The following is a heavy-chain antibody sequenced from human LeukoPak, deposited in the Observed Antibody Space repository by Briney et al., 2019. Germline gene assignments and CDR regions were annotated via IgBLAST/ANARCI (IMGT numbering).Heavy chain of an antibody. V-gene: IGHV1-69*04. Sequence: GASVKVSCKASGGTFSSYAISWVRQAPGQGLEWMGRIIPILGIANYAQKFQGRVTITADKSTSTAYMELSSLRSEDTAVYYCAREQQLASFRYYYYGMDVWGQGTTVTVSS. J-gene: IGHJ6*02. CDR1: GGTFSSYA. D-gene: IGHD6-13*01. CDR2: IIPILGIA. CDR3: AREQQLASFRYYYYGMDV.